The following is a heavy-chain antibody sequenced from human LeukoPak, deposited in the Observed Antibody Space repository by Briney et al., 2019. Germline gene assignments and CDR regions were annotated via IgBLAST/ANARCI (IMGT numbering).Heavy chain of an antibody. D-gene: IGHD2/OR15-2a*01. V-gene: IGHV4-59*08. CDR3: ARHTTKYGMDV. CDR2: VYYSGST. J-gene: IGHJ6*02. Sequence: SETLSLTCTVSGGSISSYYWTWIRQPPGKGLEWIGYVYYSGSTNYNPSLKSRVTISVDTSKNQFSLKLSSVTAADTAVYYCARHTTKYGMDVWGQGTTVTVSS. CDR1: GGSISSYY.